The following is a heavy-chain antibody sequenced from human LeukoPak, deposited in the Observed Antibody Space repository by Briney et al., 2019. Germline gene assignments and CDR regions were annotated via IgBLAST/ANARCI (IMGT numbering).Heavy chain of an antibody. CDR3: ARRRGITPNWFDP. CDR1: GGSISSSSYY. CDR2: IYYSGTA. J-gene: IGHJ5*02. D-gene: IGHD3-10*01. Sequence: PSETLSLTCIVSGGSISSSSYYWGWIRQPPGKGLEWIGNIYYSGTAYYNQSLKSRGTISLDTSNNQFSRQLSIVTAADTAVYYCARRRGITPNWFDPWGQGTLVTVYS. V-gene: IGHV4-39*01.